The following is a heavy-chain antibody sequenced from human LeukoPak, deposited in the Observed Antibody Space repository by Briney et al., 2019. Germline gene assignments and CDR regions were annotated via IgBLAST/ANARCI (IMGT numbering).Heavy chain of an antibody. CDR1: RYTFTDYY. CDR2: INPNNGGT. Sequence: ASVKVSCKASRYTFTDYYIHWVRQAPGQGLEWMGWINPNNGGTNYAQKFQGRVTMTRDTSINTAYMELSRLRYDDTAVYYCARDRPPLGPATTMLAYWGQGTLVTVSS. CDR3: ARDRPPLGPATTMLAY. D-gene: IGHD1-26*01. J-gene: IGHJ4*02. V-gene: IGHV1-2*02.